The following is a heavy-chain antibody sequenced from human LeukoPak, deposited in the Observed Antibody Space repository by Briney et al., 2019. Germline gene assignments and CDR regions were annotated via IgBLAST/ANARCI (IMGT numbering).Heavy chain of an antibody. J-gene: IGHJ4*02. Sequence: GGSLRLSCAASGFTFSSYWMHWVRQAPGKGLVWVSRINSGGSSTSYADSVKGRFTISRDNAKNTLYLQMNSLRAEDTAVYYCAGIGDYFGEDYFDYWGQGTLVTVSS. D-gene: IGHD4-17*01. CDR2: INSGGSST. V-gene: IGHV3-74*01. CDR1: GFTFSSYW. CDR3: AGIGDYFGEDYFDY.